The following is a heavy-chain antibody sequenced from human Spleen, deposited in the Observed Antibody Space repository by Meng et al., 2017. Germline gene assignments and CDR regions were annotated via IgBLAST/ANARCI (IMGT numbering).Heavy chain of an antibody. V-gene: IGHV3-30*04. D-gene: IGHD2-8*01. CDR2: ISNDGSEK. CDR1: ELTSRNYA. J-gene: IGHJ6*02. CDR3: ARDRARCCLYGLDV. Sequence: GESLKISCVASELTSRNYAMHWVRQAPGKGLEWVAVISNDGSEKHYADFVKGRFTISRDNSMNMMSLQMDSLRAEDTAVYYCARDRARCCLYGLDVWGRGTTVTVSS.